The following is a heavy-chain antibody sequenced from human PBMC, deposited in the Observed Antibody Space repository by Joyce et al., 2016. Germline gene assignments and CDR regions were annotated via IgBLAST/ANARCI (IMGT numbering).Heavy chain of an antibody. Sequence: QVQLQESGPGLLKPSQTLSLTCTVSGGSISSDTYYWSWIRQLPGKGLEWIGYIYYRGSTHYNPSPSSRATISLDTSKNHFSLKLSSVTAADTAVYHCANSLSDAGVFDYWGQGTVVTVSS. D-gene: IGHD1-14*01. J-gene: IGHJ4*02. V-gene: IGHV4-31*03. CDR3: ANSLSDAGVFDY. CDR2: IYYRGST. CDR1: GGSISSDTYY.